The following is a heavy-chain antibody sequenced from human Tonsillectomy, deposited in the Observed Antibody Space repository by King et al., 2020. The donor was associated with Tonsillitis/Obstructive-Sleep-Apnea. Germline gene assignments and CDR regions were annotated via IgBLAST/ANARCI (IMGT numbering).Heavy chain of an antibody. CDR2: ISPYNGKT. CDR3: ARGGRVEYYENRGYHYGGIDY. J-gene: IGHJ4*01. Sequence: QLVQSGGEVKKPGASVKVSCKASGYTFTTYGVSWVRQAPGQGLEWMGWISPYNGKTIYTQRLQARVTMTTDTATSTAYMELRSLRSDDTAVYYCARGGRVEYYENRGYHYGGIDYWGHGTLVTVSS. D-gene: IGHD3-16*01. V-gene: IGHV1-18*01. CDR1: GYTFTTYG.